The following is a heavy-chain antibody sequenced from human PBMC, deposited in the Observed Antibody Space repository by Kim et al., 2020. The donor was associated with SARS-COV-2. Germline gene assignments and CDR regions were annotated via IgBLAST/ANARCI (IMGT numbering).Heavy chain of an antibody. CDR3: VNDRFDS. CDR1: GFIYSTHW. CDR2: IGNDGSRT. V-gene: IGHV3-74*01. J-gene: IGHJ5*01. Sequence: GGSLRLSCEASGFIYSTHWMHWVRQAPGKGLVWVSSIGNDGSRTDYADSVKGQFTISRDNAKNTLSLQMNSLRDEDTAMYYCVNDRFDSWGQGDLVTVTS.